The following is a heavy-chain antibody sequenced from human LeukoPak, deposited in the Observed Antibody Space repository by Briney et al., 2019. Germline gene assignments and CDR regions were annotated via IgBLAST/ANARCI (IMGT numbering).Heavy chain of an antibody. V-gene: IGHV3-33*01. CDR2: IWFDGIRK. CDR1: GFTFSNYG. D-gene: IGHD3-22*01. CDR3: ARDLEDSSPFGAFDM. J-gene: IGHJ3*02. Sequence: SLRLSCAASGFTFSNYGMHWVRQVPGKGLEWVTAIWFDGIRKYYADSVKGRLTISTDNSKNTLYLQMNSLRAEDTAVYYCARDLEDSSPFGAFDMWGQGTMVTVSS.